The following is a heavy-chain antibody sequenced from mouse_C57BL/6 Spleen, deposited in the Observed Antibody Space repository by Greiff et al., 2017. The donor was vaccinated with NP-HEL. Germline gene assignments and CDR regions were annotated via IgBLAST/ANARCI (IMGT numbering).Heavy chain of an antibody. CDR3: ARERGYYDYDRGIDY. D-gene: IGHD2-4*01. Sequence: VQLQQSGAELVKPGASVKLSCKASGYTFTSYWMHWVKQRPGRGLEWIGRIDPNSGGTKYNEKFKSKATLTVDKPSSTAYMQLSSLTSEDSAVYYWARERGYYDYDRGIDYWGQGTTLTVSS. V-gene: IGHV1-72*01. CDR2: IDPNSGGT. CDR1: GYTFTSYW. J-gene: IGHJ2*01.